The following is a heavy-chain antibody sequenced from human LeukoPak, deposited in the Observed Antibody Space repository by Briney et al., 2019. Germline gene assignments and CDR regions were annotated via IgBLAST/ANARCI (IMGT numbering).Heavy chain of an antibody. CDR3: AKASSGYTFDY. D-gene: IGHD5-12*01. J-gene: IGHJ4*02. Sequence: GSLRLSCAASGFTVSSNYMSWVRQAPGKGLEWVSVIYSGGSTYYADSVKGRFTISRDNSKNTLYLQMNSLRAEDTAVYYCAKASSGYTFDYWGQGTLVSVSS. CDR2: IYSGGST. CDR1: GFTVSSNY. V-gene: IGHV3-53*01.